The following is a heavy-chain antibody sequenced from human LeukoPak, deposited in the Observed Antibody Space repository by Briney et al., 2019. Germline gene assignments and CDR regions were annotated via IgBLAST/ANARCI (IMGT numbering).Heavy chain of an antibody. V-gene: IGHV1-8*03. Sequence: ASVKVSCKASGYTFTSCDINWVRQATGQGLEWMGWMNPNSGNTGYAQKFQGRVTITRNTSISTAYMELSSLRSEDTAVYYCARSVARGQFDPWGQGTLVTVSS. CDR1: GYTFTSCD. CDR2: MNPNSGNT. CDR3: ARSVARGQFDP. J-gene: IGHJ5*02. D-gene: IGHD2-21*01.